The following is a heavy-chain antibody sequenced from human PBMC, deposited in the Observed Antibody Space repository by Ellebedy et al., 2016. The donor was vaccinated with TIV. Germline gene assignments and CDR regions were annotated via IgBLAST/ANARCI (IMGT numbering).Heavy chain of an antibody. Sequence: PGGSLRLSCATSGFTFSNYWMYWVRQGPGKGLVWVSRISPDGTYVNDADSVKGRFTISRDNAKSTLYLQMNSLRAEDTAVYYCVRGSNGWWGLDYWGQGILVAVSS. CDR3: VRGSNGWWGLDY. CDR2: ISPDGTYV. D-gene: IGHD6-19*01. J-gene: IGHJ4*02. CDR1: GFTFSNYW. V-gene: IGHV3-74*01.